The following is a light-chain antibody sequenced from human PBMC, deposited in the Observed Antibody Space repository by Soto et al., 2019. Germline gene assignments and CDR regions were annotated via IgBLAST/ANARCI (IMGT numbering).Light chain of an antibody. CDR1: QSISNY. Sequence: DIQMTQSPSSLSASVGDRVTITCRASQSISNYLNWYQQKPGKAPKLLIYDASNLQTGVPSRFSGSSSGTDFTFTISRLQAEDIATYYCQQYDNVRISFGPGTKVDIK. CDR2: DAS. CDR3: QQYDNVRIS. V-gene: IGKV1-33*01. J-gene: IGKJ3*01.